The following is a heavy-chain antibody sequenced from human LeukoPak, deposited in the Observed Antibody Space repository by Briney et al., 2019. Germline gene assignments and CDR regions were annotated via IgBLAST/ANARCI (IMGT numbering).Heavy chain of an antibody. CDR3: ASQGVDYYDSSRNAFDI. V-gene: IGHV1-69*04. D-gene: IGHD3-22*01. CDR2: IIPIFGIA. CDR1: GGTFSSYA. J-gene: IGHJ3*02. Sequence: SVKVSCKASGGTFSSYAISWVRQAPGQGLEWMGRIIPIFGIANYAQKFQGRVTITADKSTSTAYMELSSLRPEDTAVYYCASQGVDYYDSSRNAFDIWGQGTMVTVSS.